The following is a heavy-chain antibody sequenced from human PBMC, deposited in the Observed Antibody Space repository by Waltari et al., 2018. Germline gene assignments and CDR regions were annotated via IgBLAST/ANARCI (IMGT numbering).Heavy chain of an antibody. J-gene: IGHJ4*02. Sequence: QVQLVESGGGLVKPGGSLRLSCAASGFTFSDYYMSWIRRAPGKGLEGVSYISSIGSTIYYADSVKGRFTISRDNSKNSLYLQMNSLRSEDTAVYYCARDVLRSTFDYWGQGTLVTVSS. D-gene: IGHD3-3*01. CDR1: GFTFSDYY. CDR2: ISSIGSTI. V-gene: IGHV3-11*01. CDR3: ARDVLRSTFDY.